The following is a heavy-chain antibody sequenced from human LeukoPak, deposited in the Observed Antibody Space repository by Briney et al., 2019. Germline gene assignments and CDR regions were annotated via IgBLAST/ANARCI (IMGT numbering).Heavy chain of an antibody. V-gene: IGHV3-7*01. CDR3: TRGLGEHCGVSDR. CDR1: GFIFTSNR. D-gene: IGHD3-16*01. CDR2: IKHDGSEQ. Sequence: PGGSLRLSCAASGFIFTSNRMNWVRQAPGKGLEWVANIKHDGSEQIYVDSVKGRFTISRDNAKDSVYLQMNSLRAEDTAFYYCTRGLGEHCGVSDRWGQGTLVIVS. J-gene: IGHJ5*02.